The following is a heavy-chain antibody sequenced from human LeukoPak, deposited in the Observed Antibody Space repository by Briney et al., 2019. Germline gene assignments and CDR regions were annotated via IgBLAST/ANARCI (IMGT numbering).Heavy chain of an antibody. CDR1: GLSVSVNY. J-gene: IGHJ4*02. V-gene: IGHV3-15*01. CDR2: IKSKTDGGTT. Sequence: SGGSLRLSCAASGLSVSVNYMSWVRQAPGKGLEWVGRIKSKTDGGTTDYAAPVKGRFTISRDDSKNTLYLQMNSLKTEDTAVYYCTTDEDPPLDYWGQGTLVTVSS. CDR3: TTDEDPPLDY.